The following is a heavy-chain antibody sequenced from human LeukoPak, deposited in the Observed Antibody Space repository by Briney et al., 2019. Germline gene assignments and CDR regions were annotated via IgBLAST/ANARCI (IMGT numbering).Heavy chain of an antibody. CDR2: ISNSGST. CDR1: GGSISSHY. D-gene: IGHD6-19*01. J-gene: IGHJ4*02. V-gene: IGHV4-59*08. CDR3: ARHLSSGWYGFDY. Sequence: PSETLSLTCTVSGGSISSHYWSWIRQPPGEGLEWIGYISNSGSTTYNPSLKSRVTISVDTSKNQFSLKLRSVTAADTAVYYCARHLSSGWYGFDYWGQGTLVTVSS.